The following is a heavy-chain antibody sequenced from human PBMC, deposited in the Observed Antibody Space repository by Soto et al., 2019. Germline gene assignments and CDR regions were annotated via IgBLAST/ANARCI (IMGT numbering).Heavy chain of an antibody. D-gene: IGHD3-22*01. CDR3: AISGARDSTTDY. CDR1: GFTFSSYA. V-gene: IGHV3-23*01. Sequence: GGSLRLSCAASGFTFSSYAMSWVRQAPGKGLEWVSSISGSGGSTYYADSVKGRFTISRDNSKNTLYLQMSSLRAEDTAVYYGAISGARDSTTDYWGQGTLVTVSS. CDR2: ISGSGGST. J-gene: IGHJ4*02.